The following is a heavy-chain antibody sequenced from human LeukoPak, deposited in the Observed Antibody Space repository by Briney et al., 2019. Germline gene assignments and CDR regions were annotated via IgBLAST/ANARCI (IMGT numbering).Heavy chain of an antibody. D-gene: IGHD6-13*01. V-gene: IGHV4-34*01. CDR3: ARQIYSSSCHDY. CDR2: INHSGST. Sequence: SETLSLTCAVYGGSFSGYYWSWIRQPPGKGLEWIGEINHSGSTNYNPSLKSRVTISVDTSENQFSLKLSSVTAADTAVYYCARQIYSSSCHDYWGQGTLVTVSS. CDR1: GGSFSGYY. J-gene: IGHJ4*02.